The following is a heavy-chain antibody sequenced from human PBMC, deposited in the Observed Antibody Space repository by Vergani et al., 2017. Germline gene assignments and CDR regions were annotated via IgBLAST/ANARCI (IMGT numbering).Heavy chain of an antibody. V-gene: IGHV3-9*01. CDR3: ARDHLYCSSTSCYRGAFDI. D-gene: IGHD2-2*02. Sequence: EVQLVESGGGLVQPGRSLRLSCAASGFTFDDYAMHWVRQAPGKGLEWVSGISWNSGSIGYADSVKGRFTISRDNAKNSLYMQMNSLRAEDTAVYYCARDHLYCSSTSCYRGAFDIGGQGTMVTVSS. CDR2: ISWNSGSI. J-gene: IGHJ3*02. CDR1: GFTFDDYA.